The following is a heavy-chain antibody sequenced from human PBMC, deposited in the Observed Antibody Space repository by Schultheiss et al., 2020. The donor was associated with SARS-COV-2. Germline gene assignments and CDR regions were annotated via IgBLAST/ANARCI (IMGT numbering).Heavy chain of an antibody. J-gene: IGHJ6*02. V-gene: IGHV1-2*02. Sequence: ASVKVSCKASGYSFTGYYMHWLRQAPGQGLEWMGWINRNDAGTNYAQKFQGRVTMTRDTSISTAYMELSRLRSDDTAVYYCARANTVTSWGRYYYYGMDVWGQGTTVTVS. D-gene: IGHD4-11*01. CDR1: GYSFTGYY. CDR3: ARANTVTSWGRYYYYGMDV. CDR2: INRNDAGT.